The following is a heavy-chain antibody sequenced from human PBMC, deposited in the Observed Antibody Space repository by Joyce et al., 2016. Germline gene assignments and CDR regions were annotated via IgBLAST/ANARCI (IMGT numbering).Heavy chain of an antibody. D-gene: IGHD3-16*01. Sequence: QLQLQQWGAGLLKPSETLSPTCGVYGASFTLSPYWFSWIRQSPEKGREWIGEIHYTGATNYNPSFKSRVTMSVDTSKSQFFLKLTSMTAADTAVYYCARGTDYVWVSPWGQGTLVTVSS. CDR1: GASFTLSPYW. CDR3: ARGTDYVWVSP. CDR2: IHYTGAT. V-gene: IGHV4-34*02. J-gene: IGHJ4*02.